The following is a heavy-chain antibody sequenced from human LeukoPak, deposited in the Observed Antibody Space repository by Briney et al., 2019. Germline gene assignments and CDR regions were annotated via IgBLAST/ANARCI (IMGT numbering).Heavy chain of an antibody. V-gene: IGHV3-7*01. CDR2: INQEGSEK. CDR1: GLIFRSYW. J-gene: IGHJ4*02. CDR3: ARERDGRFFDY. D-gene: IGHD5-24*01. Sequence: TGGSLRLACHLSGLIFRSYWMSWVRQAPGKGREWVANINQEGSEKYFEDSVKGRFTISRDNAKNSLHLQMNTLRAEDTAVYYCARERDGRFFDYWGQGTLVTVSS.